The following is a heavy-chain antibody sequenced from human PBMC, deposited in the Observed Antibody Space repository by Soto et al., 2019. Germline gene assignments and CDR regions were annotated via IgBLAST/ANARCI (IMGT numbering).Heavy chain of an antibody. CDR3: ASHVSQWRENTFDY. Sequence: PGGSLRLSCAASGFTFSNYWMHWVRQAPGEGLVWVSRIKSDGSSTSDADFVRGRFTISRDNAKNTVYLQMTSLRAEDTAVYYCASHVSQWRENTFDYWGQGTLVTVSS. J-gene: IGHJ4*02. V-gene: IGHV3-74*01. D-gene: IGHD6-19*01. CDR2: IKSDGSST. CDR1: GFTFSNYW.